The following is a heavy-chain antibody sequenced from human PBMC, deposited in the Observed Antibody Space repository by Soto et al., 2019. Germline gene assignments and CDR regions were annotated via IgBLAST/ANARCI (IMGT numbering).Heavy chain of an antibody. CDR1: GGTFNSYL. V-gene: IGHV1-69*06. J-gene: IGHJ4*02. Sequence: QVQLVQSGAEVKNPGSSVKVSCQTSGGTFNSYLIDWVRQAPGQGLEWMGGIIPAFGTAKYAQKFQGRVTITADKSTTTAYMELRTLTSDDTAVYYCARGLDQPPVGLYFDTWGQGTLVTVS. D-gene: IGHD2-2*01. CDR3: ARGLDQPPVGLYFDT. CDR2: IIPAFGTA.